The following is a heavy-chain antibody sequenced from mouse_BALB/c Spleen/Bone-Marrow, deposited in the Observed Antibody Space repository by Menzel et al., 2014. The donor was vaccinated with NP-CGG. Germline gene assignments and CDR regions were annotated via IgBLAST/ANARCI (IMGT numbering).Heavy chain of an antibody. Sequence: EVKLVESGGGLVQPGGSLKLSYAASGFDFSRYWMSWVRQAPGKGLEWIGEINPDSSTINYTPSLKDKFIISRDNAKNTLYLQMSKVRSEDTALYYCARNWDVGFAYWGQGTLVTVSA. D-gene: IGHD4-1*01. CDR3: ARNWDVGFAY. J-gene: IGHJ3*01. CDR2: INPDSSTI. CDR1: GFDFSRYW. V-gene: IGHV4-1*02.